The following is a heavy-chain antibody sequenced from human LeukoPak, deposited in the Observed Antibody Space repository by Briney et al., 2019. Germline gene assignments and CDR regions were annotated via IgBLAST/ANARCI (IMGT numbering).Heavy chain of an antibody. Sequence: ASVKVSCKASGYTFTSYDINWVRQATGQGLEWMGWMNPNSGNTGYAQKFQGRVTMTRNTSISTAYMELSSLRSEDTAVYYCARAHSSSWYSYYYYYGMDVWGQGTTVTVPS. CDR2: MNPNSGNT. CDR1: GYTFTSYD. CDR3: ARAHSSSWYSYYYYYGMDV. V-gene: IGHV1-8*01. J-gene: IGHJ6*02. D-gene: IGHD6-13*01.